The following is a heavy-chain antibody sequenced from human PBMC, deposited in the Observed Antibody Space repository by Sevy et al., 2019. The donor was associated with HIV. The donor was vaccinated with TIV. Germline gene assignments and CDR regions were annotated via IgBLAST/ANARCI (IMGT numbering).Heavy chain of an antibody. V-gene: IGHV5-51*01. J-gene: IGHJ6*02. CDR1: GYSFTSYW. Sequence: GESLKISCKGSGYSFTSYWIGWVRQMPGKGLEWMGIIYPGDSDTRYSPSFQGQVTISADKSISTAYLQWSSLKASDTAMYYCARLKRGDYQVSHYYGMDVWGQGTTVTVSS. CDR2: IYPGDSDT. CDR3: ARLKRGDYQVSHYYGMDV. D-gene: IGHD4-17*01.